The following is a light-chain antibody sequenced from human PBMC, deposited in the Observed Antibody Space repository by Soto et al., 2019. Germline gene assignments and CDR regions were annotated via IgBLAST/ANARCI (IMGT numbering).Light chain of an antibody. CDR2: GAS. V-gene: IGKV3-15*01. CDR3: QQDNNWPPWT. Sequence: EIVMTQSPATLSVSPGERATLSCRASQSVSSNLAWYQQKPGQAPRLLIYGASTRATGIPASFNGSGSGTEFTITISSLESEDFAGYYCQQDNNWPPWTFGQGTKVEIK. CDR1: QSVSSN. J-gene: IGKJ1*01.